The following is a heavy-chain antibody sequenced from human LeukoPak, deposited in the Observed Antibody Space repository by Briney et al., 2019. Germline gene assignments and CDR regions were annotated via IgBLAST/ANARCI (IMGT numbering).Heavy chain of an antibody. Sequence: GGSLRLSCAASGFTFSSYAMSWVRQAPGKGLEWVSAISGSGGSTYYADSVKGRFTISRDNSKNTLYLQMNSLRAEDTAVYYCAKDLGYYDSSGYYYPNWFDPWGQGTLVTVSS. V-gene: IGHV3-23*01. CDR1: GFTFSSYA. CDR2: ISGSGGST. D-gene: IGHD3-22*01. CDR3: AKDLGYYDSSGYYYPNWFDP. J-gene: IGHJ5*02.